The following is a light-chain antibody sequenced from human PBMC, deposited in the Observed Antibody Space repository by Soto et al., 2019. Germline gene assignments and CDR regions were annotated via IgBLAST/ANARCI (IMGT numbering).Light chain of an antibody. CDR2: KAS. Sequence: DTQMSQTHSTLSGSVGDRVTITCRASQTISSWLAWYQQKPGKAPKLLIYKASTLKSGVPSRFSGSGSGTEFTLTISSLHPDDFATYYCQHGKGYSEAVGQGTKVYIK. CDR3: QHGKGYSEA. J-gene: IGKJ1*01. CDR1: QTISSW. V-gene: IGKV1-5*03.